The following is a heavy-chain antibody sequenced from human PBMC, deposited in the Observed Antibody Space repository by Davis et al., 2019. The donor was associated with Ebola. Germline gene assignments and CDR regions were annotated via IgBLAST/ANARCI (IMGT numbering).Heavy chain of an antibody. CDR2: ISSSSSYI. V-gene: IGHV3-21*04. J-gene: IGHJ6*03. D-gene: IGHD6-13*01. Sequence: PGGSLRLSCSASGFTFSSYSMNWVRQAPGQGLEWVSSISSSSSYIYYADSVKGRFTISRDNAKNTLYLQMNSLRAEDTAVYYCAKGAEAAAGIFGGYYYYYMDVWGKGTTVTVSS. CDR3: AKGAEAAAGIFGGYYYYYMDV. CDR1: GFTFSSYS.